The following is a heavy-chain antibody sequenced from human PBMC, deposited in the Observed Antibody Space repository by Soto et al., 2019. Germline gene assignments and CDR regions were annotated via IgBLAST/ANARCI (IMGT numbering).Heavy chain of an antibody. CDR3: ARDAYDSSGYQTAFDI. CDR2: ISSSSSYI. D-gene: IGHD3-22*01. V-gene: IGHV3-21*01. Sequence: GGSLRLSCAASGFTFTGYAMSWVRQAPGKGLEWVSSISSSSSYIYYADSVKGRFTISRDNAKNSLYLQMNSLRAEDTAVYYCARDAYDSSGYQTAFDIWGQGTMVTVSS. J-gene: IGHJ3*02. CDR1: GFTFTGYA.